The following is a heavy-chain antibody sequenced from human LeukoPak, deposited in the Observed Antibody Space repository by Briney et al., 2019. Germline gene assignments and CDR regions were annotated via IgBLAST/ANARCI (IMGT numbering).Heavy chain of an antibody. V-gene: IGHV1-18*01. Sequence: AAVKASCKASGYTFTSYGISWVRQAPGQGLEWVGWISAYNGNTNYAQKLQGRVTMTTDTSTSTAYMELRSLRSDDTAVYYCARFWAPRGYRIAADFDYWGQGTLVTVSS. J-gene: IGHJ4*02. D-gene: IGHD6-13*01. CDR2: ISAYNGNT. CDR1: GYTFTSYG. CDR3: ARFWAPRGYRIAADFDY.